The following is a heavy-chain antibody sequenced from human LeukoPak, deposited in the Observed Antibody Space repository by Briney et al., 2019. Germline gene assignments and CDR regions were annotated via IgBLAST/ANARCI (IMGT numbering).Heavy chain of an antibody. CDR2: ISYDGSNK. CDR3: ASGIAAAGISDYY. D-gene: IGHD6-13*01. Sequence: GRSLRLSCAASGFTFSSYAMHWVRQASGKGLEWVAVISYDGSNKYYADSVKGRFTISRDNSKNTLYLQMNSLRAEDTAVYYCASGIAAAGISDYYWGQGTLVTVSS. V-gene: IGHV3-30-3*01. J-gene: IGHJ4*02. CDR1: GFTFSSYA.